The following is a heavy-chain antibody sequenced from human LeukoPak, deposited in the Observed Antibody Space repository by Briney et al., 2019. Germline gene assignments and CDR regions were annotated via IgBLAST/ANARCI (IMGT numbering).Heavy chain of an antibody. CDR2: IYSGGST. CDR1: GFTVSSNY. Sequence: GGSLRLSCAASGFTVSSNYMSWVRQAPGKGLEWVSVIYSGGSTYYADSVKGRFTISRDNSKNTLYLQMNSLRAEDTAVYYCARSHSYGPEETFDYWGQGTLVTVSS. D-gene: IGHD5-18*01. CDR3: ARSHSYGPEETFDY. V-gene: IGHV3-53*01. J-gene: IGHJ4*02.